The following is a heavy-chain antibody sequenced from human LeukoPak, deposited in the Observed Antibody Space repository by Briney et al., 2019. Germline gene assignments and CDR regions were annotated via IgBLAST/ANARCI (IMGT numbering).Heavy chain of an antibody. Sequence: PSETLSLTCTVSRYSITSGYYWGWIRQSPGRGLKWIGNIYHSGTTYYHPSLNSRATISVDTSKNQFSLKMTSVTAADTAVYFCARVRGGGWRGAFDIWGQGTMVTVSS. CDR2: IYHSGTT. CDR1: RYSITSGYY. J-gene: IGHJ3*02. V-gene: IGHV4-38-2*02. D-gene: IGHD6-19*01. CDR3: ARVRGGGWRGAFDI.